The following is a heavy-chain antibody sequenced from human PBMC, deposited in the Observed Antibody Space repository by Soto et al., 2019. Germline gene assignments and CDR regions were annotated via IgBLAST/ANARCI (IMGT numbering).Heavy chain of an antibody. V-gene: IGHV1-69*13. J-gene: IGHJ4*02. CDR1: GGTFSSYA. D-gene: IGHD3-9*01. Sequence: SVKVSCKASGGTFSSYAISWVRQAPGRGLEWKGGIIPIFGTANYAQKFQGRVTITADESTSTAYMEMSSLRSEDTAVFYCARVARGTGYYPFDYWGQGTLVTVSS. CDR2: IIPIFGTA. CDR3: ARVARGTGYYPFDY.